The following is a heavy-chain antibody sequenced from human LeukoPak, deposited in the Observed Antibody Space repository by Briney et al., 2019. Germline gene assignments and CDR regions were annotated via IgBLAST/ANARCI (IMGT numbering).Heavy chain of an antibody. V-gene: IGHV3-23*01. Sequence: GGSLRLSCAASGFTFSSYAMSWVRQAPGKGLEWVSAISGSGGSTYYADSVKGRSTISRDNSKNTLYLQMNSLRAEDTAVYYCAKVTYYYDSSGYFHWGQGTLATVSS. CDR3: AKVTYYYDSSGYFH. J-gene: IGHJ4*02. CDR1: GFTFSSYA. D-gene: IGHD3-22*01. CDR2: ISGSGGST.